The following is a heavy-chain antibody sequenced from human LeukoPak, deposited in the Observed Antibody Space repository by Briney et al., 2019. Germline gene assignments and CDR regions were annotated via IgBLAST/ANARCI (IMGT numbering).Heavy chain of an antibody. Sequence: NPSETLSLTCTVSGGSISSSSYYWGWIRQPPGKGLEWIGSIYYSGSTYYNPSLKSRVTISVDTSKNQFSLKLISVTVADTAIYYCARGQGATVPQVGKNWFDPWGQGTRVTVSS. D-gene: IGHD1-26*01. J-gene: IGHJ5*02. CDR3: ARGQGATVPQVGKNWFDP. CDR2: IYYSGST. V-gene: IGHV4-39*07. CDR1: GGSISSSSYY.